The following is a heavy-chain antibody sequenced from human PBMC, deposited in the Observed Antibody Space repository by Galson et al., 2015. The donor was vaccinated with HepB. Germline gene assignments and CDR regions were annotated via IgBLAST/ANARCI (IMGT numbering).Heavy chain of an antibody. Sequence: SVKVSCKASGGTFSTYAIRWVRQAPGQGLEWMGGIIPISGTANYAQKFQGRVTLTADESTSTAYMEMSSLRSEDTAVYYCARDFTPREFLRYRSGGYDPYYGMDVWGQGTTVTVSS. CDR2: IIPISGTA. CDR1: GGTFSTYA. J-gene: IGHJ6*02. V-gene: IGHV1-69*13. CDR3: ARDFTPREFLRYRSGGYDPYYGMDV. D-gene: IGHD6-19*01.